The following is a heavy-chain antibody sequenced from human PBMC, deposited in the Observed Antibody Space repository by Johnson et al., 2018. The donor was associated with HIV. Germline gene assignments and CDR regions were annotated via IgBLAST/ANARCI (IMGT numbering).Heavy chain of an antibody. V-gene: IGHV3-9*01. J-gene: IGHJ3*02. CDR1: GFTFDDYA. Sequence: GLVQPGRSLRLSCAASGFTFDDYAMHWVRQAPGKGLEWVSGISWYSGSIGYAASVQGRCTISRDNAKNSLYLQMNSLSAEDTALYYCAKFRLAAAGVRDAFDIWGQGTMVTVSS. CDR3: AKFRLAAAGVRDAFDI. D-gene: IGHD6-13*01. CDR2: ISWYSGSI.